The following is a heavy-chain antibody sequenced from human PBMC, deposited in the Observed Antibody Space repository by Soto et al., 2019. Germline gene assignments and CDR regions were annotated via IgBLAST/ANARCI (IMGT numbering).Heavy chain of an antibody. Sequence: QVQLQESGPGLVKPSETLSLTCTVSGGSISSYYWRWIRQPPGKGLEWIGYIYYSGSTNYNPSLKGRGTISVDTSNNQWSLKLSTVTAADTAVYYCASGSTMSSRQLAYWGQGTLVTVSS. CDR3: ASGSTMSSRQLAY. CDR2: IYYSGST. J-gene: IGHJ4*02. V-gene: IGHV4-59*01. CDR1: GGSISSYY. D-gene: IGHD2-2*01.